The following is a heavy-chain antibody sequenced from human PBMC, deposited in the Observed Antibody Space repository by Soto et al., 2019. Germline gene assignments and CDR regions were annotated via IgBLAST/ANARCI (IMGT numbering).Heavy chain of an antibody. Sequence: GGSMKISFSASIFTFSSSSMNWVRKAPGQGLEWVSTISGSGGNTYYADSVKGRFTISRDNSKNTLYLQMNSLRAEDTAVYYCANNPTVVTPRGNWGQGALVTVSS. J-gene: IGHJ4*02. CDR1: IFTFSSSS. V-gene: IGHV3-23*01. D-gene: IGHD4-17*01. CDR3: ANNPTVVTPRGN. CDR2: ISGSGGNT.